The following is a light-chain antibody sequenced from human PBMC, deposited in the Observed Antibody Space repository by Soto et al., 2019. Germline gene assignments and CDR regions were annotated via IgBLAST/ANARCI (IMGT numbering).Light chain of an antibody. Sequence: DIQLTQSPSFLSASVGDRVTITCRASQGISSYLAWYQQKPGKAPKLLIYAASTLQSGVSSRFSGSGSGTEFTLTISSLQPEDFATYYCQQLNSYPPYFGQGTKLEIK. CDR3: QQLNSYPPY. J-gene: IGKJ2*01. CDR2: AAS. CDR1: QGISSY. V-gene: IGKV1-9*01.